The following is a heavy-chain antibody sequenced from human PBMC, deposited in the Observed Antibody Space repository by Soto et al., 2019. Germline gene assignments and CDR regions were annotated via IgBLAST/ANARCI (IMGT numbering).Heavy chain of an antibody. CDR2: IIPIFGTA. Sequence: ASVKVSCKASGGTFSSYAISWVRQAPGQGLEWMGGIIPIFGTANYAQKFQGRVTITADESTSTAYMELSSLRSEDTAVYYCARDSRDGYNLPLDYWGQGTLVTVSS. D-gene: IGHD5-12*01. V-gene: IGHV1-69*13. CDR1: GGTFSSYA. CDR3: ARDSRDGYNLPLDY. J-gene: IGHJ4*02.